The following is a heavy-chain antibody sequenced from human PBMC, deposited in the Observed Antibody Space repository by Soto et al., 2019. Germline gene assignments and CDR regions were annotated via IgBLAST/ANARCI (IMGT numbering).Heavy chain of an antibody. D-gene: IGHD3-22*01. CDR1: GGSISSYY. V-gene: IGHV4-59*01. CDR3: AGKSSGWLDY. Sequence: QVQLQESGPGLVKPSETLSLTCTVSGGSISSYYWSWIRQPPGKGLEWIGYIYYSGSTNYNPSLQSRVTISVDTSKNQFSLKLSSVTAADTAVYYCAGKSSGWLDYWGQGILVTVSS. CDR2: IYYSGST. J-gene: IGHJ4*02.